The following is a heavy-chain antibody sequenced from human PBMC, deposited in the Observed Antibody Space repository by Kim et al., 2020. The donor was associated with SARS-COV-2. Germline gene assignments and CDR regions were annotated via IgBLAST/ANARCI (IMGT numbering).Heavy chain of an antibody. Sequence: SVKSRITINPDTSKNQFSLQLNSVTPEDTAVYYCARGGLTTVTTVNLFDYWGRGTLVTVSS. CDR3: ARGGLTTVTTVNLFDY. D-gene: IGHD4-17*01. J-gene: IGHJ4*02. V-gene: IGHV6-1*01.